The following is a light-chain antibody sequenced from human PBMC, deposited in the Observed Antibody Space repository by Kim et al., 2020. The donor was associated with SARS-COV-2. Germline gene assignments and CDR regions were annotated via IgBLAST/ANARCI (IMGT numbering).Light chain of an antibody. CDR1: QRVSSTY. CDR3: QQYGTSPLT. V-gene: IGKV3-20*01. CDR2: GAS. J-gene: IGKJ4*01. Sequence: SPGERATLSCRASQRVSSTYVAWYQQKPGQAPRLLIYGASSRATGIPDRFSGSGSGTDFTLTISRLEPEDFAVYYCQQYGTSPLTFGGGTKVDIK.